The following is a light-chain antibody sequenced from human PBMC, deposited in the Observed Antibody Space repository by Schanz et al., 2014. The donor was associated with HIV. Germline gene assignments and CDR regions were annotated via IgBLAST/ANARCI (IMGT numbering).Light chain of an antibody. CDR1: QSVGGSQ. CDR2: GAS. J-gene: IGKJ2*01. V-gene: IGKV3-20*01. Sequence: PGERATLSCRTSQSVGGSQLAWYQHKRGQAPTLLIYGASKRATGIPDRFIGSGSGTDFTLTINRLEPEDFAVYYCQQYGSSPYTFGQGTKLEIK. CDR3: QQYGSSPYT.